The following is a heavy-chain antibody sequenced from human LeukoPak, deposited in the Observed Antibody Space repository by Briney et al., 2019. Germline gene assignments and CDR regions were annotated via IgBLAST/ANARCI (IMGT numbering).Heavy chain of an antibody. Sequence: SVKVSCKASGGTFSSYAISWVRQAPGQGLEWMGGIIPIFGTANYAQKFQGRVTITADESTSTAYMELSSLRSEDTAVYYCARDADIAAAGFIYYFDYWGQGTLVTVSS. CDR2: IIPIFGTA. CDR3: ARDADIAAAGFIYYFDY. J-gene: IGHJ4*02. V-gene: IGHV1-69*13. D-gene: IGHD6-13*01. CDR1: GGTFSSYA.